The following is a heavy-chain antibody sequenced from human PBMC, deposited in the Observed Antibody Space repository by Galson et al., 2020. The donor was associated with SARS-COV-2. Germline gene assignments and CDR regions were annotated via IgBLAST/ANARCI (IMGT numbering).Heavy chain of an antibody. J-gene: IGHJ4*02. Sequence: GESLKISCAASGFTFSSYAMHWVRQAPGKGLNKGLEWVAVISYDGINKYYAESVKGRFTISRDNSKNTVYLETNSLRPEDTAVYFCARGGDGYNYGDYWGQGTLVTVSS. CDR2: ISYDGINK. CDR1: GFTFSSYA. V-gene: IGHV3-30*04. CDR3: ARGGDGYNYGDY. D-gene: IGHD5-12*01.